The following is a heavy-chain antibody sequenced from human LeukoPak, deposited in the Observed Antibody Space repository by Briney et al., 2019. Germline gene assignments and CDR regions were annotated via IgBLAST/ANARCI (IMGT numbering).Heavy chain of an antibody. CDR1: GFTLSMYA. CDR3: AREYCSGGRCQFYFDY. J-gene: IGHJ4*02. V-gene: IGHV3-64*01. D-gene: IGHD2-15*01. CDR2: ISSGGSP. Sequence: GGAMRRSCAASGFTLSMYAMRWGRQAAGRGMEYNSVISSGGSPFHVNSVKGRFTISRDNSNNTLYLQMDSLRAEDMAVYYCAREYCSGGRCQFYFDYWGEGTLVTVSS.